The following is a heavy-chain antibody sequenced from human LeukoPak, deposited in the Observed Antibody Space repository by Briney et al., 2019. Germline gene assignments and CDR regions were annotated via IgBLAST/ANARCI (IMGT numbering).Heavy chain of an antibody. J-gene: IGHJ6*02. Sequence: ASVKVSCKASGYTFTSYDINWVRQATGQGLEWMGWMNPNSGNTGYAQKFQGRVTMTRNTSISTAYMELSSLRSEDTAVYYCASRGYSYRTSYYYYYGMDVWNQGTTVTVSS. V-gene: IGHV1-8*01. D-gene: IGHD5-18*01. CDR2: MNPNSGNT. CDR3: ASRGYSYRTSYYYYYGMDV. CDR1: GYTFTSYD.